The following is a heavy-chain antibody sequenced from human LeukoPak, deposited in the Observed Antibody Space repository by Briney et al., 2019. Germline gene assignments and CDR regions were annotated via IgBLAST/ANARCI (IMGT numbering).Heavy chain of an antibody. CDR2: INHSGST. CDR3: ARLLRWGGYYFDY. J-gene: IGHJ4*02. D-gene: IGHD4-23*01. CDR1: GGSFSGYY. Sequence: SETLSLTCAVYGGSFSGYYWSWIRQPPGKGLEWIGEINHSGSTSYNPSLKSRVTIFIDTSKNQFSLKLNSVTAADTAVYYCARLLRWGGYYFDYWGQGTLVTVS. V-gene: IGHV4-34*01.